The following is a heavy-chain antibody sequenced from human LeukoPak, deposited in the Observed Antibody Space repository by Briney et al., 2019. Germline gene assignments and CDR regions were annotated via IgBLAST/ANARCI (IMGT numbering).Heavy chain of an antibody. D-gene: IGHD3-10*01. J-gene: IGHJ4*02. Sequence: PSETLSLTCTVSGDSFSYFYWSWIRQPPGKGLEWIGYIYNSGSTSYNPSLRSRVTISLDTSKNQFSLKLSSVTAADTAVYYCARGGEGYYGSGSYIFTYWGQGTLVTVSS. CDR2: IYNSGST. V-gene: IGHV4-59*08. CDR1: GDSFSYFY. CDR3: ARGGEGYYGSGSYIFTY.